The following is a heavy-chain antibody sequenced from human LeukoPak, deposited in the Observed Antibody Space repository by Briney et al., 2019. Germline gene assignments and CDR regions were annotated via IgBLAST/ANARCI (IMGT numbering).Heavy chain of an antibody. V-gene: IGHV4-4*08. Sequence: PSETLSLTCTVSGGSISGWYWSWIRQPPGKGLEWIGYIYGSGYTNYNPSLKSRVTMSIDTSKNHFSLKLSSVTAADTAVYYCARDAYDILFYWGQGTLVTVSS. CDR3: ARDAYDILFY. CDR2: IYGSGYT. J-gene: IGHJ4*02. CDR1: GGSISGWY. D-gene: IGHD3-9*01.